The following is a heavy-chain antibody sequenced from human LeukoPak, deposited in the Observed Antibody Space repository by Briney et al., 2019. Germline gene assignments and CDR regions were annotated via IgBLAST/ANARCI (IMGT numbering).Heavy chain of an antibody. J-gene: IGHJ5*02. V-gene: IGHV4-34*01. CDR3: ARVSSYVGWFDP. D-gene: IGHD1-26*01. CDR1: GGSFSGYY. CDR2: INHSGST. Sequence: SETLSLTCAVYGGSFSGYYWSWIRQPPGKGLERIGEINHSGSTNYNPSLKSRVTISVDTSKNQFSLKLSSVTAADTAVYYCARVSSYVGWFDPWGQGTLVTVSS.